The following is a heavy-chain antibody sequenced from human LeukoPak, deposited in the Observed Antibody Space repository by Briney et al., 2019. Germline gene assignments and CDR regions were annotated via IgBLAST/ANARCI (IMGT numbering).Heavy chain of an antibody. Sequence: PGGSLRLSCAASGFTFSSYVMSWVRQAPGKGLEWASAISGSGDTTYYADSVKGRFTISRDNSKNTLYVQMNSLRAEDTAVYYCAKGYYYDSSAPQKGYDYWGQGTLVTVSS. CDR1: GFTFSSYV. CDR3: AKGYYYDSSAPQKGYDY. J-gene: IGHJ4*02. CDR2: ISGSGDTT. D-gene: IGHD3-22*01. V-gene: IGHV3-23*01.